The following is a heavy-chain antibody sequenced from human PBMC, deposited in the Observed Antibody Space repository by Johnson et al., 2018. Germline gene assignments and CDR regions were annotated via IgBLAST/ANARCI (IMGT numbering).Heavy chain of an antibody. V-gene: IGHV3-7*01. CDR2: IKADGSET. J-gene: IGHJ6*04. CDR1: GFPFSDYW. Sequence: VQLVESGGALVQPGGSLSLSCVGSGFPFSDYWMTWVRQSPGKGLELVANIKADGSETSYVGSVKGRSSLSRENGKKSRFLQMSTLSAEDPAVYYCAREKGDCWSSYSYHYHFMDVWGKGTTVTGSS. CDR3: AREKGDCWSSYSYHYHFMDV. D-gene: IGHD3-3*01.